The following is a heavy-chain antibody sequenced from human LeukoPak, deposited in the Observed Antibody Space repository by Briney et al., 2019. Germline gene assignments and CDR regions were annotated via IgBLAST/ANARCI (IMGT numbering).Heavy chain of an antibody. V-gene: IGHV3-7*05. CDR3: ARPLMGGGNSPFDS. D-gene: IGHD4-23*01. CDR1: GFSFSSDW. CDR2: IRRDGSQK. J-gene: IGHJ4*02. Sequence: GGSLRLSCAASGFSFSSDWMSWVRQAPGKGLERVANIRRDGSQKYYVDSVKGRFTISRDNADNSLYLHMNSLRAEDTAVYYCARPLMGGGNSPFDSWGQGTLVTVSS.